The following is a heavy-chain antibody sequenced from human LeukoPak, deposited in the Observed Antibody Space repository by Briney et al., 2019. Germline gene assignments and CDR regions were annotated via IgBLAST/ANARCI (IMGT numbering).Heavy chain of an antibody. CDR1: GFTFSSYT. CDR3: ARENYGYFDWLSYYYYGMDV. Sequence: PGGSLRLSCAASGFTFSSYTINWVRQAPGKGLEWVSSISSRSTYIYYTDSVKGRFTISRDNAKNTLYLQMNSLRAEDTAVYYCARENYGYFDWLSYYYYGMDVWGKGTTVTVSS. CDR2: ISSRSTYI. V-gene: IGHV3-21*01. J-gene: IGHJ6*04. D-gene: IGHD3-9*01.